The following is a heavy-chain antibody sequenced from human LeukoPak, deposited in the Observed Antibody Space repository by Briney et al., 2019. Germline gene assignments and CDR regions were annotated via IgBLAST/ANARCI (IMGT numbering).Heavy chain of an antibody. V-gene: IGHV3-7*01. CDR1: GFSFSTSW. Sequence: PGGSLRLSCTTSGFSFSTSWMSWVRQTPGKGLEWVANIKEDGSRTYLADAVQGRFSVSRDNAKNSVYLQMSSLRADDTSVYYCARGIAPSSIWYWYFDLWGRGTFVSVSS. D-gene: IGHD6-13*01. J-gene: IGHJ2*01. CDR3: ARGIAPSSIWYWYFDL. CDR2: IKEDGSRT.